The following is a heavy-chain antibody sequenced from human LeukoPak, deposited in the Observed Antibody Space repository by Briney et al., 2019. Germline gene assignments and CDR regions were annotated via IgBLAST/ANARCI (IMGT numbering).Heavy chain of an antibody. CDR3: ARAVGAATYYFDY. CDR2: MYSGGTT. D-gene: IGHD1-26*01. CDR1: GFSVSSQY. V-gene: IGHV3-53*01. J-gene: IGHJ4*02. Sequence: PGGSLRLSCAASGFSVSSQYMSWVRQAPGKGLEWVSVMYSGGTTYYADSVKGRFTISRDNSKNTLYLHMNSLRAEDMAIYYCARAVGAATYYFDYWGQGTLVTVSS.